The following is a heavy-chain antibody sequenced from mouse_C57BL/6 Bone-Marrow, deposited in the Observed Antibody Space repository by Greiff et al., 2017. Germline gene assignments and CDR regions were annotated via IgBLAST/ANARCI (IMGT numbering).Heavy chain of an antibody. D-gene: IGHD3-2*02. CDR3: ARELDSSGYGFAY. J-gene: IGHJ3*01. V-gene: IGHV1-26*01. CDR2: INPNNGGT. CDR1: GYTFTDYY. Sequence: EVQLQQSGPELVKPGASVKISCKASGYTFTDYYMNWVKQSHGKSLEWIGDINPNNGGTSYNQKFKGKATLTVDKSSSTAYMELRSLTSEDSAVYYCARELDSSGYGFAYWGRGTLVTVSA.